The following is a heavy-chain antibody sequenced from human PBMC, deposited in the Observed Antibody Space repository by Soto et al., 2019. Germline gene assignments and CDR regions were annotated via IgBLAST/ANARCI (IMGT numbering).Heavy chain of an antibody. V-gene: IGHV4-31*03. D-gene: IGHD6-25*01. Sequence: SETLSLTCTVSGGSISSGGYYWSWIRQHPGKGLEWIGYIYYSGSTYYNPSLKSRVTISVDTSKNQFSLKLSSVTAADTAVYYCAREYSSASYYSYGMDVWCQGTTVTVSS. CDR1: GGSISSGGYY. J-gene: IGHJ6*02. CDR3: AREYSSASYYSYGMDV. CDR2: IYYSGST.